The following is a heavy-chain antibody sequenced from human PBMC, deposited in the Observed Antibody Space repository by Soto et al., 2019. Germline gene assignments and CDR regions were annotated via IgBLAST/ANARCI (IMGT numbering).Heavy chain of an antibody. V-gene: IGHV4-31*11. Sequence: PSETLSLTCAVSGGSISSGGYYWSWIRQHPGNGLEWIGYIYYSGSTYYNPSLKSRVTISVDTSKNQFSLKLSSVTAADTAVYYCAREDRGIAAAGNPYYYGMDVWGQGTTVTVSS. CDR3: AREDRGIAAAGNPYYYGMDV. CDR1: GGSISSGGYY. CDR2: IYYSGST. J-gene: IGHJ6*02. D-gene: IGHD6-13*01.